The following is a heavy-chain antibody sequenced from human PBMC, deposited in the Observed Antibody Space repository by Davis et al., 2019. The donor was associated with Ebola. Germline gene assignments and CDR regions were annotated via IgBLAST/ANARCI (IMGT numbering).Heavy chain of an antibody. CDR3: TRVEHSSSSFDY. CDR2: ISSRSTYI. D-gene: IGHD6-6*01. CDR1: GFTVSSNY. V-gene: IGHV3-21*01. J-gene: IGHJ4*02. Sequence: GESLKISCAASGFTVSSNYMSWVRQAPGKGLEWVSSISSRSTYIYYADSVKGRFTISRDNAKNSLYLQMNSLRAEDTAVYYCTRVEHSSSSFDYWGQGTLVTVSS.